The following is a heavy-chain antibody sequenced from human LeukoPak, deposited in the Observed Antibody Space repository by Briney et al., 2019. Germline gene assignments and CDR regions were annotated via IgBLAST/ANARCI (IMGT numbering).Heavy chain of an antibody. Sequence: PGGSLRLSCAASGFTVSSNYMTWVRQAPGKGLEWVSVIYSGGTTYYADSVKGRFTISRDNSKNTLYLQMNSLSAEDTAVYYCARDRATVTTVGGYFDYWGQGTLVTVSS. J-gene: IGHJ4*02. D-gene: IGHD4-17*01. V-gene: IGHV3-53*01. CDR2: IYSGGTT. CDR1: GFTVSSNY. CDR3: ARDRATVTTVGGYFDY.